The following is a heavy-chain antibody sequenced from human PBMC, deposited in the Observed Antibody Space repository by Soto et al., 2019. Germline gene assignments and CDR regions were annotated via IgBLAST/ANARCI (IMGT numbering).Heavy chain of an antibody. V-gene: IGHV3-23*01. Sequence: GGSLRLSCAASGFTFSSYAMSWVRQAPGKGLEWVSAISGSGGSTYYADSVKGRFTISRDNSKNTLYLQMNSLRAEDTAVYYCAKGKAAVTYSYGPQCDYWGQGTLVTAPQ. D-gene: IGHD5-18*01. CDR2: ISGSGGST. J-gene: IGHJ4*02. CDR1: GFTFSSYA. CDR3: AKGKAAVTYSYGPQCDY.